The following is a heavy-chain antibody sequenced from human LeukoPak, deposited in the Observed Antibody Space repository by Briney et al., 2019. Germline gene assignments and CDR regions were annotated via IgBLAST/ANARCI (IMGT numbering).Heavy chain of an antibody. CDR3: ARVNGLGGDGDYQVDNYYGMDV. V-gene: IGHV4-30-4*01. D-gene: IGHD4-17*01. CDR1: GGSISSGDYY. J-gene: IGHJ6*02. Sequence: SQTLSLTCTVSGGSISSGDYYWSWIRQPPGKGLEWIGYIYYSGSTYYNPSLKSRVTITVDTSKNQFSLKLSSVTAADTAVYYCARVNGLGGDGDYQVDNYYGMDVWAKGPRSPSP. CDR2: IYYSGST.